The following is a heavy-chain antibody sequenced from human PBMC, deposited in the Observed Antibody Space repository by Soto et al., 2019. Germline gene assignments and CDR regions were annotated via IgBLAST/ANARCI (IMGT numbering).Heavy chain of an antibody. CDR3: XXXXXDYDILTGPAGXYSYYXDV. Sequence: QVQLQESGPGLVKPSETLSLTCTVSGGSISSYYWSWIRQPPGKGLEWIGYIYYSGSTNSNPSLKSRVTISVDXXXXXXXXXXXXXXXXXXXXXXXXXXXXDYDILTGPAGXYSYYXDVWGKGTTVTVSS. CDR2: IYYSGST. D-gene: IGHD3-9*01. CDR1: GGSISSYY. J-gene: IGHJ6*03. V-gene: IGHV4-59*01.